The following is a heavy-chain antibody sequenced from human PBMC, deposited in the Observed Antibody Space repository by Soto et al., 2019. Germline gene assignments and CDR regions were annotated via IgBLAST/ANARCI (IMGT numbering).Heavy chain of an antibody. J-gene: IGHJ3*02. CDR1: GYTFSAYT. V-gene: IGHV1-3*01. Sequence: QAQLVQSGAEMKKPGASVKVSCKAAGYTFSAYTMNWVRQAPGQSLEWMGWINAGSGNTKYSQNFQGRVSMTRDTSASTVYMEMAGLNSEDTAVYYCARDTETLGPRANDALDIWGQGTMVTVSS. CDR3: ARDTETLGPRANDALDI. D-gene: IGHD3-3*02. CDR2: INAGSGNT.